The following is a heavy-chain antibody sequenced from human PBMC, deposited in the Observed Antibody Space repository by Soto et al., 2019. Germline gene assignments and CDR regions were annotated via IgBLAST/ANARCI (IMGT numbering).Heavy chain of an antibody. V-gene: IGHV3-33*01. CDR2: IWYDGSNK. CDR1: GFTFSSYG. Sequence: PGGSLRLSCAASGFTFSSYGMHWVRQAPGKGLEWVAVIWYDGSNKYYADSVKGRFTISRDNSKNTPYLQMNSLRAEDTAVYYCARGETYYYDSSGYYLTTVPWSHFDYWGQGTLVTVSS. CDR3: ARGETYYYDSSGYYLTTVPWSHFDY. J-gene: IGHJ4*02. D-gene: IGHD3-22*01.